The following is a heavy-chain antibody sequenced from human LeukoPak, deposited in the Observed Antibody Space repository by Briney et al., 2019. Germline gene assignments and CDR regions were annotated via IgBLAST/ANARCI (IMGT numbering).Heavy chain of an antibody. Sequence: GGSLRLSCAASGFTFSTYAMHWVRQAPGKGLEWVAFIRYDGSNKNYADSVKGRFSISRDKSKNTLFLQMYSLRVEDTAVYYCAKDGSSWGYNSGSHYFDNWGQGTLVTVSS. CDR1: GFTFSTYA. V-gene: IGHV3-30*02. J-gene: IGHJ4*01. D-gene: IGHD3-10*01. CDR2: IRYDGSNK. CDR3: AKDGSSWGYNSGSHYFDN.